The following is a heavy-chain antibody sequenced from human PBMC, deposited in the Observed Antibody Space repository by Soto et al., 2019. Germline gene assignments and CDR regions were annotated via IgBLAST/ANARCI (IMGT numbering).Heavy chain of an antibody. CDR2: ISSDGGTT. V-gene: IGHV3-64*01. CDR3: ARGRDGHNLFDY. J-gene: IGHJ4*02. CDR1: GFTFSNYA. Sequence: GGSLRLSCAASGFTFSNYAMHWVRQAPGKGLEYVSAISSDGGTTYYANSVKGRITISRDNSKNTLYLQMGSLRAEDTAVYYCARGRDGHNLFDYWGQGT.